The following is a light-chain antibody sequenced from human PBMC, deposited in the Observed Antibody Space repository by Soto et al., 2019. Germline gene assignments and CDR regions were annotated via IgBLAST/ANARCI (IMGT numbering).Light chain of an antibody. V-gene: IGLV2-14*01. CDR1: SSDIGGYYY. Sequence: QSALTQPASVSGSPGQSITISCTGTSSDIGGYYYVSWYQHHPGKAPKLLIYQVTNRPSGVSNRFSGSKSGNTASLTISGLQADDDADYYFTSYSSSDIFYVFGTGTKVTVL. CDR2: QVT. J-gene: IGLJ1*01. CDR3: TSYSSSDIFYV.